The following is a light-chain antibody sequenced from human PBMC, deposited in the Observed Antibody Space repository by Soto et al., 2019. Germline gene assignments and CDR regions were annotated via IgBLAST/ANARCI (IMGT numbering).Light chain of an antibody. CDR3: QQSYTRFT. V-gene: IGKV1-39*01. J-gene: IGKJ4*01. CDR1: QDIYIY. CDR2: AAS. Sequence: IQLTQSPYSLCASVGDRVSLTVLASQDIYIYLAWYQQEPGKAPKLLIYAASSLQSGVPSRFSGSGSGTDFTLTISSLQPEDFAAYYCQQSYTRFTFGGGTKVDIK.